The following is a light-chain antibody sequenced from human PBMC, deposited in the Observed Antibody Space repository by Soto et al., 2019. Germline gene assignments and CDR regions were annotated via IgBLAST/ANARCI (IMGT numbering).Light chain of an antibody. CDR2: KAS. CDR1: QSISSW. Sequence: DSQMTQTHSTLSASVGDRVTITCRASQSISSWLAWYQQKPGKAPKLLIYKASSLESGVPSRFSGSGSGTEFTLTISSLQPDDFATYYCQQYNSYPWTFGQGTKV. V-gene: IGKV1-5*03. CDR3: QQYNSYPWT. J-gene: IGKJ1*01.